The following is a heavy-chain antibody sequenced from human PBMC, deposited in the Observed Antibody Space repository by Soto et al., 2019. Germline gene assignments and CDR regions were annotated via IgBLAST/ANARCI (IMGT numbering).Heavy chain of an antibody. J-gene: IGHJ4*02. D-gene: IGHD3-10*01. CDR1: GFTFNNYA. CDR2: ISGGGDTT. V-gene: IGHV3-23*01. Sequence: EVQLLESGGGLVQPGGSLRLSCAASGFTFNNYAMTWVRQAPGKGLEWVSAISGGGDTTSYADSVKGRFTVSRDGSKTTLYLQTSSLRAEDTALYYCAKGRGGSGSLTPRVDFWGQGTLVTVSS. CDR3: AKGRGGSGSLTPRVDF.